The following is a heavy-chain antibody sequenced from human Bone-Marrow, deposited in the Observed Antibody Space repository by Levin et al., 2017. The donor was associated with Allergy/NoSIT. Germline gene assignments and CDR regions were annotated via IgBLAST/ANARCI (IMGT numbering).Heavy chain of an antibody. V-gene: IGHV3-23*01. CDR2: ISADGGNT. CDR1: GFTFNTYP. Sequence: TGGSLRLSCAASGFTFNTYPISWVRQAPGKGLEWVSAISADGGNTYYADSVKGRFTISRDNSENTVFLQMISLRAEDTAVYYCARESTGWSFDYWGQGTLVTVSS. D-gene: IGHD6-19*01. CDR3: ARESTGWSFDY. J-gene: IGHJ4*02.